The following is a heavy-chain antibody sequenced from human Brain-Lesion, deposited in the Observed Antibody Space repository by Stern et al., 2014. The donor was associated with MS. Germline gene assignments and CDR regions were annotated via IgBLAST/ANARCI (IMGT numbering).Heavy chain of an antibody. CDR2: IKEDGSEA. J-gene: IGHJ4*02. Sequence: EVQLVQSGGGLVKPGGSLRLSCAASGFTFSGYWMNWVRQAPGKGLEWLGNIKEDGSEAYSGYSGSGRCTFSRDNAKNSLYLQMNSLRAEDTAVYYCARGSDTWGQGTLVTVSS. D-gene: IGHD5-18*01. V-gene: IGHV3-7*01. CDR3: ARGSDT. CDR1: GFTFSGYW.